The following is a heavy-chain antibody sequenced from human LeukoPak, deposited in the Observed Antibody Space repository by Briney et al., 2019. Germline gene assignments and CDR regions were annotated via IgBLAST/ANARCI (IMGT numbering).Heavy chain of an antibody. Sequence: PGGSLRLSCAASGFTFSSYGMHWVRQAPGKGLEWVAYMRSDGSTKYYADSVKGRFTISRDNSKNTLYLQMNSLRPEDTAVYYCAKGYDSSGYYLDQWGQGTLVTVSP. D-gene: IGHD3-22*01. V-gene: IGHV3-30*02. J-gene: IGHJ4*02. CDR2: MRSDGSTK. CDR3: AKGYDSSGYYLDQ. CDR1: GFTFSSYG.